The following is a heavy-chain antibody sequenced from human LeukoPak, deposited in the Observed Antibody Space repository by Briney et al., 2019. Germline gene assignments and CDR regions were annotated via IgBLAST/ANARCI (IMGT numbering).Heavy chain of an antibody. J-gene: IGHJ4*02. Sequence: TGGSLRLSCAASGFTFSSHAMNWVRQAPGKGLEWVSGINSGGGSTYYADSVKGRFTISRDNSKNTLYLQMNSLRGEDTAVYYCAKRLEVVATTIDYWGQGTLVTVSS. CDR2: INSGGGST. CDR3: AKRLEVVATTIDY. D-gene: IGHD5-12*01. CDR1: GFTFSSHA. V-gene: IGHV3-23*01.